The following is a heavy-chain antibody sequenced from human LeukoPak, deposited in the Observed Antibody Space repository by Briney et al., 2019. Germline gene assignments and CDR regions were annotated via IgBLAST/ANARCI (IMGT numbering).Heavy chain of an antibody. CDR3: ARDHSGTQDY. V-gene: IGHV3-21*01. J-gene: IGHJ4*02. D-gene: IGHD1-1*01. Sequence: GGSLRLSCAASGFTFSSYSMIWVRQAPRRGLEWVSSISTSSAHIYYADSVKARFTMSRENAKNSLYLQMDSLRAEDTAAYYCARDHSGTQDYWGQGTLVTVSS. CDR1: GFTFSSYS. CDR2: ISTSSAHI.